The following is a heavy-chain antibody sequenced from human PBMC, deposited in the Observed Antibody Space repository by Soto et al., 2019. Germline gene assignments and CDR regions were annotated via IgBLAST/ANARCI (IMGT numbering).Heavy chain of an antibody. Sequence: ASVKVSCKASGYTFTGYYMHWVRQAPGQGLEWMGWINPNSGGKNYAQKFQGRVTMTRDTSISTAYMELSRLRSDDTAVYYCAKAGSRFYYGMDVWGQGTTVTVSS. CDR2: INPNSGGK. CDR3: AKAGSRFYYGMDV. J-gene: IGHJ6*02. V-gene: IGHV1-2*02. D-gene: IGHD3-16*01. CDR1: GYTFTGYY.